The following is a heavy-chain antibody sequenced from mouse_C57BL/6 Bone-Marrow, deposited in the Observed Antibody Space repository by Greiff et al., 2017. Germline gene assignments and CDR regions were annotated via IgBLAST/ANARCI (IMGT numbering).Heavy chain of an antibody. V-gene: IGHV1-64*01. D-gene: IGHD2-2*01. J-gene: IGHJ3*01. CDR3: EREGTMVTTWRAWFAY. CDR1: GYTFTSYW. CDR2: IHPNSGST. Sequence: VQLQQPGAELVKPGASVKLSCKASGYTFTSYWMHWVKQRPGQGLEWIGMIHPNSGSTTYNEKFKSKATLTVDKSSSTAYMQLSSLTSDDSAVYYWEREGTMVTTWRAWFAYWGQGTPVTVSA.